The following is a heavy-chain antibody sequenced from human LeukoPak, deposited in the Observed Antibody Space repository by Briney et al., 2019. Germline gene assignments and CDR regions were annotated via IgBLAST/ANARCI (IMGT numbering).Heavy chain of an antibody. D-gene: IGHD3-22*01. CDR3: ALTTYYDSSGYYPYYFDY. J-gene: IGHJ4*02. CDR2: IIPILGIA. V-gene: IGHV1-69*02. CDR1: GGTFSSYT. Sequence: ASVKVSCKASGGTFSSYTISWVRQAPGQGLEWMGRIIPILGIANYAQKFQGRVTITADKSTSTAYMELSSLRSEDTAVYYCALTTYYDSSGYYPYYFDYWGQGTLVTVSS.